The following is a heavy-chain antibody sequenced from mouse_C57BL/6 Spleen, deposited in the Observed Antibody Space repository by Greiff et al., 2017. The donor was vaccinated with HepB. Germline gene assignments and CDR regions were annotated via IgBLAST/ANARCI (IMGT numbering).Heavy chain of an antibody. D-gene: IGHD1-1*01. Sequence: VKLQQPGAELVRPGSSVKLSCKASGYTFTSYWMHWVKQRPIQGLEWIGNIDPSDSETHYNQKFKDKATLTVDKSSSTAYMQLSSLTSEDSAVYYCARGVTTVVAPFDYWGQGTTLTVSS. CDR3: ARGVTTVVAPFDY. J-gene: IGHJ2*01. CDR2: IDPSDSET. V-gene: IGHV1-52*01. CDR1: GYTFTSYW.